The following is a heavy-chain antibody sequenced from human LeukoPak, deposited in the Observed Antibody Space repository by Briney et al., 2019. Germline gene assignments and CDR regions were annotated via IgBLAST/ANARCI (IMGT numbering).Heavy chain of an antibody. V-gene: IGHV3-64D*09. CDR1: GFTFRSFA. J-gene: IGHJ4*02. CDR3: AKDHYDSSGYSQTFDY. D-gene: IGHD3-22*01. Sequence: PGGSLRLSCSASGFTFRSFAMHWVRQAPGKGLEDISAISSNGGTYYSESVRGRFTISRDNSKNTLYLQMSSLRAEDTALYYCAKDHYDSSGYSQTFDYWGQGTLVTVSS. CDR2: ISSNGGT.